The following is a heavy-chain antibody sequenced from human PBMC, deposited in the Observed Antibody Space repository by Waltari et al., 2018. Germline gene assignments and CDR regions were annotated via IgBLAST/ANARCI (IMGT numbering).Heavy chain of an antibody. Sequence: EVQLVESGGGLVQPGGPLRLSCAAPGFTLPSYEMSWVRQAPGKGLEWVSFISSTGNTEYYVDSVKGRFTVSRDNARNSLFLQMNSLRAEDTAIYYCARDHFGDYLDSWGQGTLVSVS. CDR2: ISSTGNTE. CDR3: ARDHFGDYLDS. V-gene: IGHV3-48*03. D-gene: IGHD2-21*02. CDR1: GFTLPSYE. J-gene: IGHJ4*02.